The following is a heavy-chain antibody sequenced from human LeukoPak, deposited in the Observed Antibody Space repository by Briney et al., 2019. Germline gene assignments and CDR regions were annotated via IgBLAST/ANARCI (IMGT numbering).Heavy chain of an antibody. CDR1: GFTFSIYS. J-gene: IGHJ6*02. CDR2: ISSSSGTI. Sequence: GGSLRLSCVASGFTFSIYSMNWVRQAPGKGLEWISYISSSSGTIYYEDAVKGRFTISRDNAKKLLYLQMNSLRDEDTAVYYCATMGGDVWGQVTTVTVSS. D-gene: IGHD3-10*01. V-gene: IGHV3-48*02. CDR3: ATMGGDV.